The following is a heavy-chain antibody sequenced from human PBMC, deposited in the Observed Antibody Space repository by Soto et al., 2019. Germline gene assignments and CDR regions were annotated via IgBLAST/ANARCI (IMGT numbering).Heavy chain of an antibody. D-gene: IGHD3-10*01. V-gene: IGHV3-30*18. J-gene: IGHJ4*02. CDR2: ISYDGSNK. CDR1: GFTFSSYG. CDR3: AKDFYYYGSGMIDY. Sequence: GGSLRLSCAASGFTFSSYGMHWVRQAPGKGLEWVAVISYDGSNKYYADSVKGRFTISRDNSKNTLYLQMNSLRAEDTAVYYCAKDFYYYGSGMIDYWGQGTLVTVSS.